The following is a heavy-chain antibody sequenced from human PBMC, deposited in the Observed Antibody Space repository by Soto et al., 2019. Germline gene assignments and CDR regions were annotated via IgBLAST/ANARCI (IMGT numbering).Heavy chain of an antibody. D-gene: IGHD2-21*01. J-gene: IGHJ6*02. CDR3: ARRLVVEYYYYYYGMDV. Sequence: TLSLTCTVSGVSISSSSYYWGWIRQPPGKGLEWIGSIYYSGSTYYNPSLKSRVTISVDTSKNQFSLKLSSVTAADTAVYYCARRLVVEYYYYYYGMDVWGQGTTVTVSS. CDR1: GVSISSSSYY. CDR2: IYYSGST. V-gene: IGHV4-39*01.